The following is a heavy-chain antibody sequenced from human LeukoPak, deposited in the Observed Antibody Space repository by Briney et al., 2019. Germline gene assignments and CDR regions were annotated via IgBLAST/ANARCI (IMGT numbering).Heavy chain of an antibody. J-gene: IGHJ3*02. V-gene: IGHV1-46*01. CDR3: ARGGDIVVGDGDAFDI. CDR2: INPSGGST. CDR1: GYTFTSYY. D-gene: IGHD2-15*01. Sequence: ASVKVSCKASGYTFTSYYMHWVRQAPGQGLEWMGIINPSGGSTSYAQKFQGRVTMTRDTSTSTVYMELSSLRSEDTAVYYCARGGDIVVGDGDAFDIRGQGTMVTVSS.